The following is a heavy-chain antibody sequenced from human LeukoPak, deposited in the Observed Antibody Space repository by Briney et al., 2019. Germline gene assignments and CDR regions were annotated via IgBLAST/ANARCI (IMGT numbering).Heavy chain of an antibody. D-gene: IGHD2-15*01. CDR1: GGTFSSYA. Sequence: ASVKVSCKASGGTFSSYAISWVRQAPGQGLEWMGGIIPIFGTANYAQKFQGRVTITADESTSTAYVELSSLRSEDTAVYYCAREPIGNIVVVVAANTGGFDPWGQGTLVTVSS. CDR2: IIPIFGTA. J-gene: IGHJ5*02. V-gene: IGHV1-69*13. CDR3: AREPIGNIVVVVAANTGGFDP.